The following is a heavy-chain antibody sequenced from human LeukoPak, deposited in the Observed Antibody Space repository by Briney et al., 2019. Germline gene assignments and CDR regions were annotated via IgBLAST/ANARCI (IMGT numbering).Heavy chain of an antibody. CDR3: ARRRSDYYYYYMDV. CDR2: MNPNSGNT. D-gene: IGHD3-10*01. V-gene: IGHV1-8*01. Sequence: ASVKVSCKASGYTFTSYDINWVRQATGQGLEWMGWMNPNSGNTGYAQKFQGRVTMTRNTSISTAYMELSSLRSEDTAVYYCARRRSDYYYYYMDVWGKGTTVTVSS. CDR1: GYTFTSYD. J-gene: IGHJ6*03.